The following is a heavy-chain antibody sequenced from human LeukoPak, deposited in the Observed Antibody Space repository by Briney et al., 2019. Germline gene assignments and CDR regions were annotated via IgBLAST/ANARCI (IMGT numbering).Heavy chain of an antibody. J-gene: IGHJ4*02. D-gene: IGHD3-22*01. CDR3: AKYDTSVNFDF. Sequence: GGSLRLSCAASGFTFSSYETNWVRQAPGKGLEWVGHIKSQADGGTTDYPAPVKGRFIISRDDSKHTLYLQMNSLKTDDTAVYYCAKYDTSVNFDFWGQGTLVTVSS. V-gene: IGHV3-15*01. CDR1: GFTFSSYE. CDR2: IKSQADGGTT.